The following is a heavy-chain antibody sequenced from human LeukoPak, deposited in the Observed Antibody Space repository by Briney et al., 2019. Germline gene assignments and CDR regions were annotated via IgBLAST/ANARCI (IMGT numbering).Heavy chain of an antibody. CDR2: IIPIFGIA. V-gene: IGHV1-69*04. CDR3: ARLCGGDCHALSPPSDY. CDR1: GGTFSSYA. D-gene: IGHD2-21*02. Sequence: SVKVSCKASGGTFSSYAISWVRQAPGQGLEWMGRIIPIFGIANYAQKFQGRVTITADKSTSTAYMELSSLRSEDTAVYYCARLCGGDCHALSPPSDYWGQGTLVTVSS. J-gene: IGHJ4*02.